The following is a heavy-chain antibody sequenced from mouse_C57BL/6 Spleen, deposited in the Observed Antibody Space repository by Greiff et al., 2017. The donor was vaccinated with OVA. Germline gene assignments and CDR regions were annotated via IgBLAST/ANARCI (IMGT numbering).Heavy chain of an antibody. CDR2: IRNKANGYTT. CDR1: GFTFTDYY. D-gene: IGHD3-3*01. J-gene: IGHJ2*01. CDR3: ARYGGAGTGFDY. Sequence: EVQGVESGGGLVQPGGSLSLSCAASGFTFTDYYMSWVRQPPGKALEWLGFIRNKANGYTTEYSASVKGRFTISRDNSQSILYLQMNALRAEDSATYYCARYGGAGTGFDYWGQGTTLTVSS. V-gene: IGHV7-3*01.